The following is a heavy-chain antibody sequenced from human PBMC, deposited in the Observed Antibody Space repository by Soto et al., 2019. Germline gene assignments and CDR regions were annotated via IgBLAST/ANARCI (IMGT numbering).Heavy chain of an antibody. Sequence: PGESLKISCKGFGYTSTSYWISWVRQMPGKGLEWMGRIDPSDSYTNYSPSFQDHVTISADNSIRTAYLQWSRLEASDTAIYYCARRNSGSWSFTWGQGTPVTVSS. CDR3: ARRNSGSWSFT. V-gene: IGHV5-10-1*01. J-gene: IGHJ5*02. D-gene: IGHD6-13*01. CDR2: IDPSDSYT. CDR1: GYTSTSYW.